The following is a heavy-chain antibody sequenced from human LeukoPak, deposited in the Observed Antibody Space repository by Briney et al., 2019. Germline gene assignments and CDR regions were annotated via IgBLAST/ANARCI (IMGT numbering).Heavy chain of an antibody. CDR2: ISAYNGNT. J-gene: IGHJ5*02. D-gene: IGHD2-2*01. Sequence: ASVKVSCKASGYTFTSYGISWVRQAPGQGLEWRGWISAYNGNTNYAQKLQGRVTMTTDTSTSTAYMELRSLRSDDTAVYYCARGLLSSTRRNNWFDPWGQGTLVTVSS. CDR3: ARGLLSSTRRNNWFDP. V-gene: IGHV1-18*01. CDR1: GYTFTSYG.